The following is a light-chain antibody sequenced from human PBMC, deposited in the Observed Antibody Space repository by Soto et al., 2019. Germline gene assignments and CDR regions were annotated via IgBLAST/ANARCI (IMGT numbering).Light chain of an antibody. CDR1: SSDVGDYNY. V-gene: IGLV2-14*01. CDR3: SSFTSSNTVV. CDR2: EVS. J-gene: IGLJ2*01. Sequence: QSALTQPASVSGSPGQSITISCTGTSSDVGDYNYVSWYQQHPGKAPKLMISEVSKRPSGVSNRFSGSKSGNTASLTISGLEEEDDAYYYCSSFTSSNTVVFGGGTKLTVL.